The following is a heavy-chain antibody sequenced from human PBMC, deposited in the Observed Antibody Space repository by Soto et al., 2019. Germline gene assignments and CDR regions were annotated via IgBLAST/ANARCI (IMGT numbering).Heavy chain of an antibody. CDR2: IIPILDIA. CDR3: ARDRSVSGVTEGWYFDL. V-gene: IGHV1-69*08. CDR1: GGTFGIYT. Sequence: QVQLVQSGAEVKKPGSSVKVSCKASGGTFGIYTLSWVRQAPGQGLEWMGRIIPILDIANYAQKFQGRVTITADKSTITAYMALSGLRSEDTAVYYCARDRSVSGVTEGWYFDLWGRGTLVTVAS. J-gene: IGHJ2*01. D-gene: IGHD2-15*01.